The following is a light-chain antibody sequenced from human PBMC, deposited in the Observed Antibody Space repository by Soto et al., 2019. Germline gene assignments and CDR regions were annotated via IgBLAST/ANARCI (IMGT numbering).Light chain of an antibody. J-gene: IGKJ4*01. V-gene: IGKV1D-12*01. CDR3: QQTNSFPLT. CDR1: QGISTS. Sequence: DIQVTQSPSSVSGSLGVGVTSTGPASQGISTSLGWYQQKPGKAPKLLIYAASSLQSGVPSRFSGTGSGTDFTLTISSLQPEDFATYYCQQTNSFPLTFGGGTTGDIK. CDR2: AAS.